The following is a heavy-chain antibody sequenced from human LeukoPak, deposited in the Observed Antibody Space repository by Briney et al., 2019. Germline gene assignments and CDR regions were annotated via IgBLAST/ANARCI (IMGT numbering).Heavy chain of an antibody. CDR1: GGSFSGYY. CDR2: INHSGST. Sequence: SETLSLTCAVYGGSFSGYYWSWIGQPPGKGLEWIGEINHSGSTNYNPSLKSRVTISVDTSKNQFSLKLSSVTAADTAVYYCTRVKLWRAGSGSYYLYYYYMDVWGKGTTVTVSS. J-gene: IGHJ6*03. CDR3: TRVKLWRAGSGSYYLYYYYMDV. V-gene: IGHV4-34*01. D-gene: IGHD3-10*01.